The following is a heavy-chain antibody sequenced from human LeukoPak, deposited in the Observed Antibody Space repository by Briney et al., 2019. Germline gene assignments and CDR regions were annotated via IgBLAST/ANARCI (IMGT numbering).Heavy chain of an antibody. D-gene: IGHD3-10*01. J-gene: IGHJ6*03. Sequence: SETLSPTCTVSGGSISSSSYSWGWIRQPPGKGLEWIGNIYYSGSTYYNPSLKSRVTISVDTSKNQFSLKLTSVTAADTAVYYCARRVGRYFGERAYYYNYMDVWGSGATVTISS. CDR1: GGSISSSSYS. V-gene: IGHV4-39*07. CDR2: IYYSGST. CDR3: ARRVGRYFGERAYYYNYMDV.